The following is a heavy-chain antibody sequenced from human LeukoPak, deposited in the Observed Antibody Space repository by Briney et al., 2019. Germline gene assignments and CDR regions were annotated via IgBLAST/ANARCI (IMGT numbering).Heavy chain of an antibody. D-gene: IGHD1-1*01. J-gene: IGHJ4*02. CDR2: IYSGGST. V-gene: IGHV3-53*01. CDR1: GFTDSSNH. CDR3: ARGPAGYN. Sequence: GGSLRLSCAASGFTDSSNHMSWVRQAPGKGLEWVSVIYSGGSTDYADSVKGRFTISRDILKNTLYLQMNSLRAEDTAVYYCARGPAGYNWGQGTLVTVSS.